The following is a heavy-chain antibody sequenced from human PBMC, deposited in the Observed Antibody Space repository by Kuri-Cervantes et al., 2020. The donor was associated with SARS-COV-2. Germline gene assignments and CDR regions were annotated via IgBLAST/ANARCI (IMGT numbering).Heavy chain of an antibody. J-gene: IGHJ6*03. CDR3: AREGSSSANYYYYYMDV. CDR1: GGSFSGYY. Sequence: SQTLSLTCAVYGGSFSGYYWSWIRQPPGKGLEWIGEINHSGSTNYNPSLKSRVTISVDTSKNQFSLKLSSVTAADTAVYYCAREGSSSANYYYYYMDVWGKGTTVTVSS. V-gene: IGHV4-34*01. CDR2: INHSGST. D-gene: IGHD6-6*01.